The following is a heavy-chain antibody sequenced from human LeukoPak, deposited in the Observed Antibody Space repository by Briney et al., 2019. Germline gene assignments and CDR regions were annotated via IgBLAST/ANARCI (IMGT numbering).Heavy chain of an antibody. CDR3: ARDLYYYDSSGYYLFDY. J-gene: IGHJ4*02. V-gene: IGHV3-48*04. CDR2: ISSSGSTI. D-gene: IGHD3-22*01. Sequence: GGSLRLSCAASGFTFSSYAMSWVRQAPGKGLEWVSVISSSGSTIYHADSVKGRFTISRDNAKNSLYLQMNSLRAEDTAVYYCARDLYYYDSSGYYLFDYWGQGTLVTVSS. CDR1: GFTFSSYA.